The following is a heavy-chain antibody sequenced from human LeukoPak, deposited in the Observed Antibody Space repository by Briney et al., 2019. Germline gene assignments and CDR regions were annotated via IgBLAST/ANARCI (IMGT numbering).Heavy chain of an antibody. J-gene: IGHJ6*03. Sequence: PSETLSLTCTVSGGSINSYYWSWIRQPPGKGLEWIGYIYYSGSTNYNPSLKSRVTISVDTSKNQFSLKLSSVTAADTAVYYCARTRRYYDFWSGYYPFYYYYYMDVWGKGTTVTVSS. V-gene: IGHV4-59*01. D-gene: IGHD3-3*01. CDR1: GGSINSYY. CDR3: ARTRRYYDFWSGYYPFYYYYYMDV. CDR2: IYYSGST.